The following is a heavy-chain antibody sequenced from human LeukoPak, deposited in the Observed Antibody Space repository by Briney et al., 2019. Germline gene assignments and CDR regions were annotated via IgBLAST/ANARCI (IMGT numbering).Heavy chain of an antibody. D-gene: IGHD6-19*01. Sequence: ASVKVSCKASGYTFTGYYMHWMRQAPGQGLEWMGWINPNSGGTNYAQKFQGRVTMTRDTSISTAYMELSRLRSDDTAVYYCARDFIAVAGTEDKVDYWGQGTLVTVSS. CDR1: GYTFTGYY. V-gene: IGHV1-2*02. CDR2: INPNSGGT. CDR3: ARDFIAVAGTEDKVDY. J-gene: IGHJ4*02.